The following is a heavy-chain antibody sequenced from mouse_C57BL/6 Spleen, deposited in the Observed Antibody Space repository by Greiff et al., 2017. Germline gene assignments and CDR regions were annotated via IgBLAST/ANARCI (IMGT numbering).Heavy chain of an antibody. Sequence: QVQLQQPGAELVMPGASVKLSCKASGYTFTSYWMHWVKQRPGQGLEWIGEIDPSDSYTNYNQKFKGKSTLTVEKSSSTAYMQLSSLTSEDSAVYYCARSTVVATDAMDYWGQGTSVTVSS. V-gene: IGHV1-69*01. CDR3: ARSTVVATDAMDY. CDR1: GYTFTSYW. CDR2: IDPSDSYT. D-gene: IGHD1-1*01. J-gene: IGHJ4*01.